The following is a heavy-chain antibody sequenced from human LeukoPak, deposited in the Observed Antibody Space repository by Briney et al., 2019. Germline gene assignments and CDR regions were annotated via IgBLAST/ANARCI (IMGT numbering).Heavy chain of an antibody. CDR1: GFTFSNYS. CDR3: ARAVYCSGGGCFWYFDL. D-gene: IGHD2-15*01. J-gene: IGHJ2*01. Sequence: GGSLRLSCAASGFTFSNYSMNWVRQAPGKGLEWVSLISSSSRFIYYGDSVKGRFTISRDNARKSLYLQMNSLRAEDTAVYYCARAVYCSGGGCFWYFDLWGRGTLVTVSS. CDR2: ISSSSRFI. V-gene: IGHV3-21*01.